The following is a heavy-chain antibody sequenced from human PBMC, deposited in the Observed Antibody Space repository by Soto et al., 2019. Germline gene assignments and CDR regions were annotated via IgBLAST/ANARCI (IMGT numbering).Heavy chain of an antibody. V-gene: IGHV4-4*02. Sequence: SETLSLTCAVSGGSISSSNWWSWVRQPPGKGLEWIGEIYHSGSTNYNPSLKSQVTISVDKSKNQFSLKLSSVTASDTAVYYCARGDSGYDPLDYWGQGTLVTVSS. D-gene: IGHD5-12*01. J-gene: IGHJ4*02. CDR1: GGSISSSNW. CDR3: ARGDSGYDPLDY. CDR2: IYHSGST.